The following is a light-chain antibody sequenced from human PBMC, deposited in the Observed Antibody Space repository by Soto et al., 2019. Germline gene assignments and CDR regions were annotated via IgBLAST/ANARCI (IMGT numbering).Light chain of an antibody. CDR1: QSVSSN. V-gene: IGKV3-15*01. J-gene: IGKJ2*01. Sequence: EIVMTQSPATLSVSPGERATLSCRASQSVSSNLAWYQQKPGQAPRLPSYGASTRATGIPARFSGSGSGTEFTLTISSLQSEDFAVYYCQQYNNWPPGMYTFGQGTKLEIK. CDR3: QQYNNWPPGMYT. CDR2: GAS.